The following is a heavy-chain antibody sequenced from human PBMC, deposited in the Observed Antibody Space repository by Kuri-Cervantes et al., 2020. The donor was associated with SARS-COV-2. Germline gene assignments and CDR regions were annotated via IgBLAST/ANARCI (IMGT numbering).Heavy chain of an antibody. V-gene: IGHV3-11*04. CDR1: GFIFSDYY. Sequence: GGSLRLSCTASGFIFSDYYMTWIRQAPGKGLEWVSNIGPSGTTKYYADSVKGRFTISRDNSKNTLYLQMNSLRAEDTAVYYCASSLVDYFDYWGQGTLVTVSS. J-gene: IGHJ4*02. CDR2: IGPSGTTK. D-gene: IGHD1-26*01. CDR3: ASSLVDYFDY.